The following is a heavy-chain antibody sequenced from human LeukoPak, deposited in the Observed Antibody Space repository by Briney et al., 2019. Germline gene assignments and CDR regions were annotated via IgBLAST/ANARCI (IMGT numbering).Heavy chain of an antibody. V-gene: IGHV3-38-3*01. Sequence: PGGSLRLSCAASGFTVSSNEMSWVRQAPGKGLEWVSSISGGSTYYADSRKGRFTISRDNSKNTLHLQMNSLRAEDTAVYYCARGPTRGNSFDYWGQGTLVTVSS. J-gene: IGHJ4*02. CDR2: ISGGST. D-gene: IGHD4-23*01. CDR1: GFTVSSNE. CDR3: ARGPTRGNSFDY.